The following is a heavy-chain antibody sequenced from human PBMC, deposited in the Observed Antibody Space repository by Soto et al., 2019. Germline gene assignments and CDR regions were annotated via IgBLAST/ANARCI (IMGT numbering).Heavy chain of an antibody. CDR1: GYSFANYW. D-gene: IGHD3-22*01. CDR3: ARIPSSRYHLLWIDY. J-gene: IGHJ4*02. Sequence: GESLKISCNGSGYSFANYWIGWVRQMPGRGLEWMGIIYPGDSDTTYSPSLQGQVTISADKSISTAYLQWSSLEASDTALYYCARIPSSRYHLLWIDYWGQVALVTVYS. CDR2: IYPGDSDT. V-gene: IGHV5-51*01.